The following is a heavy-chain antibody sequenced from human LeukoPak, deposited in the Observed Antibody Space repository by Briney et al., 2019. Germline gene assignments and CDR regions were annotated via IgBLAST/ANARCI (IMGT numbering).Heavy chain of an antibody. CDR3: ARVYCSGGSCYSGGPYDY. D-gene: IGHD2-15*01. J-gene: IGHJ4*02. V-gene: IGHV3-21*01. Sequence: GGSLRLSCAAPGFTFSSYSMNWVRQAPGKGLEWVSSISSSSSYIYYADSVKGRFTISRDNAKNSLYLQMNSLRAEDTAVYYCARVYCSGGSCYSGGPYDYWGQGTLVSVSS. CDR1: GFTFSSYS. CDR2: ISSSSSYI.